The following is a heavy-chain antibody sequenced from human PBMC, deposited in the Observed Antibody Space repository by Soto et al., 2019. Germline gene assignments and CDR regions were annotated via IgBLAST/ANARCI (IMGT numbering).Heavy chain of an antibody. D-gene: IGHD5-12*01. CDR2: INHSGST. V-gene: IGHV4-34*01. CDR1: GGSFSGYY. J-gene: IGHJ4*02. Sequence: NPSETLSLTCAVYGGSFSGYYWSWIRQPPGKGLEWIGEINHSGSTNYNPSLKSRVTISVDTSKNQFSLKLSSVTAADTAVYYCARGDTYIAPFDYWGQGTLVTVSS. CDR3: ARGDTYIAPFDY.